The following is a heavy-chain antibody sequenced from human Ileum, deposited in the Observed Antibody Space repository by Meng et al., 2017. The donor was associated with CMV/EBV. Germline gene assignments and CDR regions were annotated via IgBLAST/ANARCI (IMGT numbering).Heavy chain of an antibody. Sequence: ASVKVSCKASGYTFTGYYMHWVRQAPGQGLEWMGWINPNSGGTYYAQKFQGRVTMTRDTSISTAYMELSRLRSDDTAVYYCASTRPYCGGDCYSGYYFDYWGQGTLVTVSS. D-gene: IGHD2-21*01. CDR2: INPNSGGT. J-gene: IGHJ4*02. CDR1: GYTFTGYY. V-gene: IGHV1-2*02. CDR3: ASTRPYCGGDCYSGYYFDY.